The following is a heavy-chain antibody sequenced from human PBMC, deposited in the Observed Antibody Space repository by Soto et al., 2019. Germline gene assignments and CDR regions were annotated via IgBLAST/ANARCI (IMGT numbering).Heavy chain of an antibody. J-gene: IGHJ4*02. D-gene: IGHD6-19*01. CDR2: IRQDGAQT. CDR1: GFTLSSHW. V-gene: IGHV3-7*02. Sequence: DVQLVESGGGLVQPGGSLRLSCTASGFTLSSHWVTWVRLAPGKGLEWVAIIRQDGAQTHYVDAVKGRFTISRDNTKNSVYLLMNSLGSEDSAVYYCRSGSGWVFDSWGQGNIVTVS. CDR3: RSGSGWVFDS.